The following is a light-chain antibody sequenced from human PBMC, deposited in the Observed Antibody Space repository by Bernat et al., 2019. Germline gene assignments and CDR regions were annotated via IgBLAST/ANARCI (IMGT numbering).Light chain of an antibody. CDR1: NTNIGAIFD. V-gene: IGLV1-40*01. J-gene: IGLJ3*02. Sequence: LTQPRSVSGSPGETVTISCTGNNTNIGAIFDLHWFQKSPGRAPRLLIYTYSNRPSGVPDRFSGSLSALSAFLTITGLQTDDEADYYCQCYDSRMDAWVFGGGTRLTVL. CDR2: TYS. CDR3: QCYDSRMDAWV.